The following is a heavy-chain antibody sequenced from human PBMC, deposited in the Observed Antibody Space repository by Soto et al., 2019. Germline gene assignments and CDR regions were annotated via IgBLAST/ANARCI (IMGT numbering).Heavy chain of an antibody. V-gene: IGHV4-39*01. Sequence: PSETLSLTCTVSGGSISSDTYYWGWIRQPPGKGLEWIGSIYYSGSANYNPSLKSRVTMSVDTSKNLLSLKLSSVTAADTAVYYCARSPRSIAAGGIDFWGQGILVTVS. J-gene: IGHJ4*01. D-gene: IGHD6-13*01. CDR3: ARSPRSIAAGGIDF. CDR1: GGSISSDTYY. CDR2: IYYSGSA.